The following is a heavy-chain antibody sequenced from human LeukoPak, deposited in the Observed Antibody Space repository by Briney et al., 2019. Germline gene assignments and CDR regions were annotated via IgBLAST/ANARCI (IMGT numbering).Heavy chain of an antibody. Sequence: GRSLRLSCAASGFTFSSYGMHWVRQAPGKGLEWVAVISYDGSNKYYADSVKGRFTISRDNSKNTLYLQMNSLRAEDTAVYYCANHDSSGFYSLDYWGQGTLVTVSS. CDR2: ISYDGSNK. J-gene: IGHJ4*02. D-gene: IGHD3-22*01. V-gene: IGHV3-30*18. CDR1: GFTFSSYG. CDR3: ANHDSSGFYSLDY.